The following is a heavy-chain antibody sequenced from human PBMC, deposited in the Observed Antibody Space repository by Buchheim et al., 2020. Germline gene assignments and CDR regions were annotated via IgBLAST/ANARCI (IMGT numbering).Heavy chain of an antibody. V-gene: IGHV4-59*01. CDR1: GGSISDTY. CDR2: IYYSGTT. Sequence: HVQLQESGPGLVKPSETLSLICTVSGGSISDTYWSWIRQSPGKGLEWIGYIYYSGTTNYNPSLKRRVTISVDTSKNQFSLKLSSVTAADTAVYYCARVGLGRHYFDYWGQGIL. D-gene: IGHD3-16*01. J-gene: IGHJ4*02. CDR3: ARVGLGRHYFDY.